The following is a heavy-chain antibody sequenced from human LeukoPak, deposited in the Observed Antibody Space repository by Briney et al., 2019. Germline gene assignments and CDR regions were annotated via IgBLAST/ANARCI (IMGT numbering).Heavy chain of an antibody. D-gene: IGHD2-15*01. Sequence: GGSLRLSCAASGFTFSSYSMNWVRQAPGKGLEWVSSITSSSSYIYYADSVKGRFTISRDNAKNSLYLQMNSLRAEDTAVYYGARDLFVVVVAATSYYYGMDVWGKGTTVTVSS. CDR2: ITSSSSYI. V-gene: IGHV3-21*01. CDR3: ARDLFVVVVAATSYYYGMDV. CDR1: GFTFSSYS. J-gene: IGHJ6*04.